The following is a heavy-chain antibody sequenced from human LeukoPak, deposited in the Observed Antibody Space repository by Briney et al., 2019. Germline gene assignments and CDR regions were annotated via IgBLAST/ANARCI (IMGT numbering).Heavy chain of an antibody. V-gene: IGHV1-8*02. Sequence: ASVKVSCKASGYTFTGYYMHWVRQAPGQGLEWMGWMNPNSGNTGYAQKFQGRVTMTRNTSISTAYMELSSLRSEDTAVYYCARAWVSRSTSANDYWGQGTLVTVSS. CDR2: MNPNSGNT. CDR1: GYTFTGYY. CDR3: ARAWVSRSTSANDY. D-gene: IGHD2-2*01. J-gene: IGHJ4*02.